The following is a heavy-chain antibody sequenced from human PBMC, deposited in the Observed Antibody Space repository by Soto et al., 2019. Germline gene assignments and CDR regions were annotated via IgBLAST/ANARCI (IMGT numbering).Heavy chain of an antibody. CDR3: AHSRILYWYFDL. J-gene: IGHJ2*01. CDR2: IYWDDDK. Sequence: QITLKESGPTLVKPTQTLTLTCTFSGFSLSTSGVGVGWIRQPPGKALEWLALIYWDDDKRYSPSLKSRLTITKDTSKNHVVLTMTNMDHVDTATYYCAHSRILYWYFDLWGRGTLVTVSS. V-gene: IGHV2-5*02. CDR1: GFSLSTSGVG.